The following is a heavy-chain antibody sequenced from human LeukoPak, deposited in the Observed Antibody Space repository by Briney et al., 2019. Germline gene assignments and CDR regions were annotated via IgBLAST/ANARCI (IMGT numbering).Heavy chain of an antibody. CDR1: GYSVSSGYY. D-gene: IGHD3-10*01. J-gene: IGHJ6*03. Sequence: SETLSLTCTVSGYSVSSGYYWGWIRQPPGKGLEWIGSIYHSGSTNYNPSLKSRVTISVDTSKNQFSLKLSSVTAADTAVYYCARDPYYYGSGSYYSGNYYYYMDVWGKGTAVTVSS. V-gene: IGHV4-38-2*02. CDR2: IYHSGST. CDR3: ARDPYYYGSGSYYSGNYYYYMDV.